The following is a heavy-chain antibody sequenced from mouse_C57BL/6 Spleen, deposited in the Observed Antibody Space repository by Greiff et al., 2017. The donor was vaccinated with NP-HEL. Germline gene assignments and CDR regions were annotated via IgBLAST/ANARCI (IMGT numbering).Heavy chain of an antibody. CDR3: ARANVDDVGGYFDC. CDR1: GYTFTDYE. CDR2: IDPETGGT. J-gene: IGHJ2*01. D-gene: IGHD2-12*01. Sequence: QVQLKQSGAELVRPGASVTLSCKASGYTFTDYEMHWVKQTPVHGLEWIGAIDPETGGTAYNQKFKGKAILTADKSSSTAYMELRSLTSEDSAVYFCARANVDDVGGYFDCWGQGTTLTVSS. V-gene: IGHV1-15*01.